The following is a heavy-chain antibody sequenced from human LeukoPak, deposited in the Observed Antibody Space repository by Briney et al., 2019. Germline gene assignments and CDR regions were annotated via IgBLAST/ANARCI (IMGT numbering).Heavy chain of an antibody. CDR2: IYYSGST. Sequence: SETLSLTCTVSGGSISSSSYYWGWIRQPPGKGLEWIGSIYYSGSTYYNPSLKSRVTISVDTSKNQFSLKLSSVTAADTAVYYCASGGSQPLNNWFDPWGQGTLVTVSS. CDR3: ASGGSQPLNNWFDP. D-gene: IGHD3-16*01. V-gene: IGHV4-39*07. CDR1: GGSISSSSYY. J-gene: IGHJ5*02.